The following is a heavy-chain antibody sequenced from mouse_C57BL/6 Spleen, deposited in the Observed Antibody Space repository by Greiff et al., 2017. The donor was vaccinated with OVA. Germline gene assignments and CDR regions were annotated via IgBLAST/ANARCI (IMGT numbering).Heavy chain of an antibody. D-gene: IGHD2-4*01. J-gene: IGHJ3*01. V-gene: IGHV1-31*01. CDR1: GYSFTGYY. CDR2: IYPYNGVS. Sequence: EVQLVESGPELVKPGASVKISCKASGYSFTGYYMHWVKQSHGNILDWIGYIYPYNGVSSYNQKFKGKATLTVDKSSSTAYMELRSLTSEDSAVYYCARWGDYDGKAWFAYWGQGTLVTVSA. CDR3: ARWGDYDGKAWFAY.